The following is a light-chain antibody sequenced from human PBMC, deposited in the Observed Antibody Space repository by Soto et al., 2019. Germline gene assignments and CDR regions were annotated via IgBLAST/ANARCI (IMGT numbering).Light chain of an antibody. V-gene: IGLV2-14*01. CDR1: RRDAGGYNY. CDR3: SSYTISNTLPFV. Sequence: QSALTQPASVSGSPGQSITISCTGTRRDAGGYNYVSWYQQYPGKSPKLLIYEVTHRPSGVSNRFSGSKSGNTASLTISGLQAEDEADYYCSSYTISNTLPFVFGTGTKLTVL. J-gene: IGLJ1*01. CDR2: EVT.